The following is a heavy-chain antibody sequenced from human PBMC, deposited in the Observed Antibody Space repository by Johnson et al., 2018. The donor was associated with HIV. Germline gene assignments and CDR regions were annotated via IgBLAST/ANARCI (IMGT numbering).Heavy chain of an antibody. Sequence: QVQLVESGGGVVQPGRSLRLSCAASGFTFSSYAMHWVRQAPGKGLEWVAVISYHGSNTYYADSVKGRFTISRDNSKNTLYLQMNSLRVEDTAVYYCAKVYSVGATLLAAFDIWGQGTMVTVSS. D-gene: IGHD1-26*01. CDR2: ISYHGSNT. CDR3: AKVYSVGATLLAAFDI. V-gene: IGHV3-30*04. J-gene: IGHJ3*02. CDR1: GFTFSSYA.